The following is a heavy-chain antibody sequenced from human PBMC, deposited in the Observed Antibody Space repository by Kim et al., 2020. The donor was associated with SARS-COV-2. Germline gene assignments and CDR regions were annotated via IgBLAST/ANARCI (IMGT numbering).Heavy chain of an antibody. D-gene: IGHD3-16*01. J-gene: IGHJ6*02. V-gene: IGHV3-30*02. Sequence: GRFTISRERSKNTLYLQMNSLRAEDTAVYYCAKDRSFFRSTFGGESGGLDVWGQGTTVTVSS. CDR3: AKDRSFFRSTFGGESGGLDV.